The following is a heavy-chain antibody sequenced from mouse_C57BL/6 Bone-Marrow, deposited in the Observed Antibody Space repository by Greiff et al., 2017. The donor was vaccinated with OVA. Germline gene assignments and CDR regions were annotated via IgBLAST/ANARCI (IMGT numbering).Heavy chain of an antibody. J-gene: IGHJ3*01. V-gene: IGHV1-85*01. CDR2: IYPRDGST. CDR1: GYTFTSYD. D-gene: IGHD1-1*01. CDR3: ARSGGFITTARGFAY. Sequence: QVQLKESGPELVKPGASVKLSCKASGYTFTSYDINWVKQRPGQGLEWIGWIYPRDGSTKYNEKFKGKATLTVDTSSSTAYMELHSLTSEDSAVYFGARSGGFITTARGFAYWGQGTLVTVSA.